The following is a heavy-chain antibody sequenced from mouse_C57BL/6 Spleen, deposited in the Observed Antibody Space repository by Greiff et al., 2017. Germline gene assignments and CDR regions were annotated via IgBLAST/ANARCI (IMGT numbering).Heavy chain of an antibody. V-gene: IGHV1-80*01. CDR2: IYPGDGDT. D-gene: IGHD2-3*01. CDR1: GYAFSSYW. J-gene: IGHJ3*01. CDR3: AREGYDGYYGFAY. Sequence: VQLQQSGAELVKPGASVKISCKASGYAFSSYWMNWVKQRPGKGLEWIGQIYPGDGDTNYNGKFKGKATLTADKSSSTAYMQLRSLTSEDSAVYFCAREGYDGYYGFAYWGQGTLVTVSA.